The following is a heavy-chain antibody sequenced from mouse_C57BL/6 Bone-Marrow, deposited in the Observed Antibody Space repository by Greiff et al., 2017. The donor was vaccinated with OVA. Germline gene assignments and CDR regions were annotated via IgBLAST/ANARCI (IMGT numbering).Heavy chain of an antibody. Sequence: EVQLVESGPGMVKPSQSLSLTCTVTGYSITSGYDWHWIRHFPGNKLEWMGYISYSGSTNYNPSLKSRISITHDTSKNHFFLKLNSVTTEDTATYYCARGITAVGPYFDYWGQGTTLTVSS. J-gene: IGHJ2*01. V-gene: IGHV3-1*01. CDR3: ARGITAVGPYFDY. D-gene: IGHD1-1*01. CDR2: ISYSGST. CDR1: GYSITSGYD.